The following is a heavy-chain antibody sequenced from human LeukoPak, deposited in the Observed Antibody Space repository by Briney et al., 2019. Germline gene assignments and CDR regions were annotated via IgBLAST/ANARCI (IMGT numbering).Heavy chain of an antibody. CDR3: ERGGYYDSSGYPGHYFDY. CDR2: IYYSGST. D-gene: IGHD3-22*01. Sequence: SQTLSLTCTVSGGSISSGGYYWSWIRQHPGKGLEWTGYIYYSGSTYYNPSLKSRVTISVDTSKNQFSLKLSSVTAADTAVYYCERGGYYDSSGYPGHYFDYWGQGTLVTVSS. J-gene: IGHJ4*02. V-gene: IGHV4-31*03. CDR1: GGSISSGGYY.